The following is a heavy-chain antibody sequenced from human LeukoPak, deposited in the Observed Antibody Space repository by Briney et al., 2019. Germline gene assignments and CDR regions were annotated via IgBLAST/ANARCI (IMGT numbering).Heavy chain of an antibody. J-gene: IGHJ4*02. CDR1: GGSISSGGYS. CDR2: IYHSGST. Sequence: SETLSLTCAVSGGSISSGGYSWSWLRQPPGKGLEWIGYIYHSGSTYYNPSLKSRVTISVDRSKNQFSLKLSSVTAADTAVYYCARGDYGGNSGYFDYWGQGTLVTVSS. CDR3: ARGDYGGNSGYFDY. V-gene: IGHV4-30-2*01. D-gene: IGHD4-23*01.